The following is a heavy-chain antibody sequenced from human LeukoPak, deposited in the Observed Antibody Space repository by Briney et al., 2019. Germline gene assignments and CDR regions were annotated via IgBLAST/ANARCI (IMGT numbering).Heavy chain of an antibody. J-gene: IGHJ4*02. D-gene: IGHD4-17*01. Sequence: PGGSLRLSCAASGFTFSSYAMSWVRQAPGKGLEWVSAISGSGGGTYYADSVKGRFTISRDNSKNTLYLQMNSLRAEDTAVYYCAKGEVVTTVIPFDYWGQGTLVTVSS. CDR1: GFTFSSYA. CDR2: ISGSGGGT. CDR3: AKGEVVTTVIPFDY. V-gene: IGHV3-23*01.